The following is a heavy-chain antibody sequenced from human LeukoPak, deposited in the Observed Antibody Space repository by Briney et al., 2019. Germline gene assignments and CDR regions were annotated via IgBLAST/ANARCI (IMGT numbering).Heavy chain of an antibody. V-gene: IGHV4-61*02. Sequence: PSETLSLTCTVSGGSISSGSYYWSWIRQPAGKGLEWIGRIYTSGSTNYNPSLKSRVTMSVDTSKNQFSLKLSSVTAADTAVYYCARSRTQDYYYYYMDVWGKGTTVTVSS. CDR3: ARSRTQDYYYYYMDV. CDR1: GGSISSGSYY. CDR2: IYTSGST. J-gene: IGHJ6*03.